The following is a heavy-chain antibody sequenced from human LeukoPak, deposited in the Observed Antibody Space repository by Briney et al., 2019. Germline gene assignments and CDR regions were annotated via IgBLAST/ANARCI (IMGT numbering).Heavy chain of an antibody. CDR2: IIPILGIA. CDR1: GGTFSSYA. Sequence: GASVKVSCKASGGTFSSYAISWVRQAPGQGLEWMGRIIPILGIANYAQKFQGRVTITADKSTSTAYMELSSLRSEDTAVYYCAKDSVAVAANLDFDYWGQGTLVTVSS. CDR3: AKDSVAVAANLDFDY. J-gene: IGHJ4*02. D-gene: IGHD6-19*01. V-gene: IGHV1-69*04.